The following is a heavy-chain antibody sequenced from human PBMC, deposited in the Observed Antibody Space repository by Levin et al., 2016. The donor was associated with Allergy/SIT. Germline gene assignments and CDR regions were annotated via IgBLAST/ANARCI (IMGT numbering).Heavy chain of an antibody. V-gene: IGHV1-2*02. CDR3: ARDTPHSSGFSNIDF. Sequence: ASVKVSCKTSGDTFTTNAISWVRQAPGQGLEWMGWIHPNSGGTKYAQKFQGRVTMTRDTSIDTAYMELSRLKSDDTAVYFCARDTPHSSGFSNIDFWGQGTLVTVSP. CDR1: GDTFTTNA. J-gene: IGHJ4*02. CDR2: IHPNSGGT. D-gene: IGHD3-22*01.